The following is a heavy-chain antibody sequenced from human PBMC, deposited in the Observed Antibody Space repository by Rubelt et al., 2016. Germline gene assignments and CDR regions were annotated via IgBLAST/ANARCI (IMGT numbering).Heavy chain of an antibody. CDR3: TKSPHAWGAPPDY. Sequence: QVQLQESGPGLVKPSETLSLTCTASGDSVSSGSHFWGWFRQPPGKGLEWIGTIHSIENTYYNRSLQSRVAISMDASRNQFSLSRTSLIAADTAVYYCTKSPHAWGAPPDYWGQGALVTVSS. CDR1: GDSVSSGSHF. J-gene: IGHJ4*02. CDR2: IHSIENT. D-gene: IGHD3-16*01. V-gene: IGHV4-39*01.